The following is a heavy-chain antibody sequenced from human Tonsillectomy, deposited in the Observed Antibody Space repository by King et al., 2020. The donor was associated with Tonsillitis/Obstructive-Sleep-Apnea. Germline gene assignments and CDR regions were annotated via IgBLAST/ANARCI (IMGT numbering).Heavy chain of an antibody. J-gene: IGHJ4*02. D-gene: IGHD3-22*01. Sequence: QVQLPQWGAGLLKPSETLSLTCAVYGGSFSGYYWTWIRQPPGKGLEWIGEINHSGITNYNPSLKSRVTISIDTSKNQFSLKLNSVTAADTAVYYCAREYFYHSRGYYDYWGQGTLVTVSS. CDR1: GGSFSGYY. CDR3: AREYFYHSRGYYDY. CDR2: INHSGIT. V-gene: IGHV4-34*01.